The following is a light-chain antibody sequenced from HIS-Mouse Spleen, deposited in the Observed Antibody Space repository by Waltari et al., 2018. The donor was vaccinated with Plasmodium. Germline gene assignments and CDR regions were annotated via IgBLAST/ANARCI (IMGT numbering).Light chain of an antibody. CDR2: GSS. CDR1: QSVSSN. J-gene: IGKJ3*01. CDR3: QQYNNWSFT. Sequence: EIVMTQSPATLSVSPGERATLSCRASQSVSSNLAWYQQKPGQPPKLPIYGSSTRATGIPTRSSGSGSWTEFTLTISSLQPEDFAVYYCQQYNNWSFTFGPGTKVDIK. V-gene: IGKV3-15*01.